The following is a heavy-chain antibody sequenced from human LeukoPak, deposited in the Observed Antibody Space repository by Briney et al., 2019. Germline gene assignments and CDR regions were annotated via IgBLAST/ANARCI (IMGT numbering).Heavy chain of an antibody. V-gene: IGHV1-18*01. CDR3: ARFDCSSTSCSWYDY. D-gene: IGHD2-2*01. Sequence: GASVKVSCKASGYTFTSYGISWVRQAPGQGLEWMGWISAYNGNTNYAQKLQGRVTMTTDTSTSTAYMELRSLRSDDTAVYYCARFDCSSTSCSWYDYWGQGTLVTVSS. J-gene: IGHJ4*02. CDR1: GYTFTSYG. CDR2: ISAYNGNT.